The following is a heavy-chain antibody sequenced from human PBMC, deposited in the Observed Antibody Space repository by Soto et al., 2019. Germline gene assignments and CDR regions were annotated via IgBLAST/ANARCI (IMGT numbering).Heavy chain of an antibody. V-gene: IGHV3-23*01. CDR3: VKDPTAGGTGTYYSY. CDR1: GFIFENFG. J-gene: IGHJ4*02. Sequence: EVVLLESGGGLEQPGGSLRLSCAASGFIFENFGMSWVRQAPGKGLEWISSISGSGFKKYYADSVKGRFTISRDNSKSTVYLELNSLREEDTAVYYCVKDPTAGGTGTYYSYWGQGTLVTVSS. D-gene: IGHD3-10*01. CDR2: ISGSGFKK.